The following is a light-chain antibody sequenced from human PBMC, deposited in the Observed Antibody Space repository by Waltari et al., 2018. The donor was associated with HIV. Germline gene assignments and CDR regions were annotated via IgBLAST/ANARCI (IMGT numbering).Light chain of an antibody. J-gene: IGLJ3*02. Sequence: QSVVTQPPSASGTPGQNLSISCSGDIPNPGGNFVFWYQQRPGTAPRLLIYRNDQRPSGVPDRFSGSKSATSASLAISGLRSEDEADYHCSTWDNSLSHWVFGGGTKVTVL. CDR1: IPNPGGNF. CDR2: RND. V-gene: IGLV1-47*01. CDR3: STWDNSLSHWV.